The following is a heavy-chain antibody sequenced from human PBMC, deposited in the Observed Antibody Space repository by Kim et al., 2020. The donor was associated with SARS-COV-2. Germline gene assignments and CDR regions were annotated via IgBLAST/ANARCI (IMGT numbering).Heavy chain of an antibody. V-gene: IGHV3-20*04. CDR2: IKRKSGGR. CDR1: GFTFSNYW. CDR3: ARANGCSTSCYKDGDY. Sequence: GGSLRLSCAASGFTFSNYWMNWVRQAPGKGLEWVGGIKRKSGGRRKEDAVKGRVTITRDNAKNSLYLQMNRKRAEDKALYYCARANGCSTSCYKDGDYGG. D-gene: IGHD2-2*02. J-gene: IGHJ4*01.